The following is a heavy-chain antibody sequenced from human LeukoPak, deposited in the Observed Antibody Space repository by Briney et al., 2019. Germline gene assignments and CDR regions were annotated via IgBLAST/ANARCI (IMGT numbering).Heavy chain of an antibody. V-gene: IGHV3-20*04. CDR2: LNWNGDNT. CDR3: AREEGPYFDC. Sequence: SGGSLRLSCADSGFTFHDHGMSWVRQVPGKGLEWVSALNWNGDNTRYADSVKGRFTISRDNAKKSLYLQMNSLTAEDTAYYYCAREEGPYFDCWGQGTLVTVSS. CDR1: GFTFHDHG. J-gene: IGHJ4*02.